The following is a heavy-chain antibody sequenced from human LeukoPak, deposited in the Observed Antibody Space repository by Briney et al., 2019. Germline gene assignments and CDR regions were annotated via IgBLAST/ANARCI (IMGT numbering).Heavy chain of an antibody. CDR1: GGSISGYY. CDR3: ARGTTVTLRYFDS. Sequence: SETLSLTCTVSGGSISGYYWSWIRQPPGKGLEWIGYIHNSGSTDHNPSLKSRITILVDTSKNQFSLKLSSVTAADTAVYYCARGTTVTLRYFDSRGQGTLVTVSS. J-gene: IGHJ4*02. CDR2: IHNSGST. V-gene: IGHV4-59*01. D-gene: IGHD4-17*01.